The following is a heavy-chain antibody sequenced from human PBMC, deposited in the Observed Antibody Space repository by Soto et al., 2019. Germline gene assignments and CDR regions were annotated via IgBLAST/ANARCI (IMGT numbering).Heavy chain of an antibody. CDR1: GYTFTSYG. CDR3: ARDNTFTSSWLDEIDAFDI. D-gene: IGHD6-13*01. CDR2: ISAYNGNT. Sequence: GASVKVSCKASGYTFTSYGISWVRQAPGQGLEWMGWISAYNGNTNYAQKLQGRVTMTTDTSTSTAYMELRSLRSDDTAVYYCARDNTFTSSWLDEIDAFDIWGQGTMVTVSS. J-gene: IGHJ3*02. V-gene: IGHV1-18*01.